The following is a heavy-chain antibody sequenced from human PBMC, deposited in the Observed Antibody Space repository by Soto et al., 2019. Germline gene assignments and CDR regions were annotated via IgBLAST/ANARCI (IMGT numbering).Heavy chain of an antibody. CDR1: GASLSGYY. V-gene: IGHV4-34*01. D-gene: IGHD2-15*01. J-gene: IGHJ5*02. CDR3: ARGRRISMTDGDNWFDP. Sequence: SETLSLTCAVYGASLSGYYWTWIRQPPGKGLEWIGEINHSGSTNYNPSLKSRVTISADTSKNQLSLKLSSVTAADTAVYYCARGRRISMTDGDNWFDPWGQGTLVTVSS. CDR2: INHSGST.